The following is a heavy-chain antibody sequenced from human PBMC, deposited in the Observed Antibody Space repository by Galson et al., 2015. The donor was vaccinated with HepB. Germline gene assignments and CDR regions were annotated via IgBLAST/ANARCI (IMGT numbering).Heavy chain of an antibody. CDR1: GFAFSSYS. V-gene: IGHV3-23*01. J-gene: IGHJ4*02. CDR2: ISDSGTYT. Sequence: SLRLSCAASGFAFSSYSMSWVRQAPGRGLEWVSSISDSGTYTYYANSVKGRFTISRDNSKNTLSLQMNSLRAEDTAVYYCGSTVTTSKYFDYRGQGTLVTVSS. CDR3: GSTVTTSKYFDY. D-gene: IGHD4-17*01.